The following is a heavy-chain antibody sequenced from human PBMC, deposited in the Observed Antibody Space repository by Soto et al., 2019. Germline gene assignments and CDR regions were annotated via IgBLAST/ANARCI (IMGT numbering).Heavy chain of an antibody. D-gene: IGHD3-22*01. CDR3: ARDGYYYDSSPSPNAFDI. CDR1: GYTFTSYY. Sequence: ASVKVSCKASGYTFTSYYMHWVRHAPGQGLEWMGIINPSGGSTSYAQKFQGRVTMTRDTSTSTVYMELSSLRSEDTAVYYCARDGYYYDSSPSPNAFDIWGQGTMVTVSS. J-gene: IGHJ3*02. V-gene: IGHV1-46*01. CDR2: INPSGGST.